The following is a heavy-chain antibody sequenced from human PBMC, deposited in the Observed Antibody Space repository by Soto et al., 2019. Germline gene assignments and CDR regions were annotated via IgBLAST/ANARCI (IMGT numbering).Heavy chain of an antibody. J-gene: IGHJ6*02. CDR3: ARDGYCSGGSCYDIYYYYGMDV. V-gene: IGHV1-18*01. CDR1: GYTFTSYG. CDR2: ISADNGNT. D-gene: IGHD2-15*01. Sequence: QVQLVQSGAEVKKPGASVKVSCKASGYTFTSYGISWVRQAPGQGLEWMGWISADNGNTNYAQKPQGRVTMTTDTSTSTAYMELRSLRSDDTAVYYCARDGYCSGGSCYDIYYYYGMDVWGQGTTVTVSS.